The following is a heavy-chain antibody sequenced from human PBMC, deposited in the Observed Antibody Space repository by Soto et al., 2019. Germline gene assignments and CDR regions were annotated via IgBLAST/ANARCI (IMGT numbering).Heavy chain of an antibody. CDR1: GFTFSSYS. Sequence: PGGSLRLSCAASGFTFSSYSMSWARHAPGKGLEWVANIKEDGSEKDYVDPVKGRFTITRDNAKNSLYLQMNNLRAEDTAVYFCTRKRFGMDVWGQGTTVTVSS. CDR3: TRKRFGMDV. CDR2: IKEDGSEK. J-gene: IGHJ6*02. V-gene: IGHV3-7*03.